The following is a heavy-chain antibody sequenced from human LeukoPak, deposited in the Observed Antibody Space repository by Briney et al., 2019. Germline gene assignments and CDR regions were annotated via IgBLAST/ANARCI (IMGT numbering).Heavy chain of an antibody. D-gene: IGHD6-19*01. CDR2: TYYRSKWYN. CDR1: GDRVSSNSAA. Sequence: SQTLSLTCAISGDRVSSNSAAWNWIRQSPSRGLEWLGRTYYRSKWYNDYAVSVKSRITINPDTSKNQFSLQLNSVTPEDTAVYYCARGAVAGTYNWFDPWGQGTLVTVSS. V-gene: IGHV6-1*01. J-gene: IGHJ5*02. CDR3: ARGAVAGTYNWFDP.